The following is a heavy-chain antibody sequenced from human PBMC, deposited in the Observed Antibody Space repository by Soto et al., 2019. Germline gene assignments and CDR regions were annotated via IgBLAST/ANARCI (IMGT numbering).Heavy chain of an antibody. Sequence: QVHLVQSGAEVKKPGASVKVSCKASGYTFTSNYVHWVRRAPGQGLEWMGIINPSGGSTNYAQKFQGRVTVTRDTSTSTVYMERSSLRSEDTAVYYCARDHSIAAAGAWWLDPWGQGTLVTVSS. CDR1: GYTFTSNY. CDR3: ARDHSIAAAGAWWLDP. J-gene: IGHJ5*02. CDR2: INPSGGST. V-gene: IGHV1-46*01. D-gene: IGHD6-13*01.